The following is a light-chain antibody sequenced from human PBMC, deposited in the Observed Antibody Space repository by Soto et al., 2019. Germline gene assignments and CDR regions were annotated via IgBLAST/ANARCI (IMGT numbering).Light chain of an antibody. Sequence: EIVLTQSPGTLSLSPGERATLSCRASQSVSSNYLAWYQQKPGQAPRLLIYGASSRATGIPDRFSGSGSGTDFTLTISRLEPEDFAVYYCQQYGSPLTFGGGTKVEIK. CDR3: QQYGSPLT. CDR1: QSVSSNY. V-gene: IGKV3-20*01. J-gene: IGKJ4*01. CDR2: GAS.